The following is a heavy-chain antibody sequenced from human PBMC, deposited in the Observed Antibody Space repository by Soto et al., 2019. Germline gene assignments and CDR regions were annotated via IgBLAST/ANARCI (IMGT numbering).Heavy chain of an antibody. CDR3: AKDGGREGYFGNWFDP. V-gene: IGHV1-69*15. D-gene: IGHD2-15*01. CDR2: IIPIFGTT. Sequence: QVQLVQSGAELKXPGSSXXXXXXASGGTFSNYAITWVRQAPGQGLEWLGRIIPIFGTTDYAQKFQGRVTITADESTTTAYMELSSLRSDDTAVYYCAKDGGREGYFGNWFDPWGQGTLVTVSS. CDR1: GGTFSNYA. J-gene: IGHJ5*02.